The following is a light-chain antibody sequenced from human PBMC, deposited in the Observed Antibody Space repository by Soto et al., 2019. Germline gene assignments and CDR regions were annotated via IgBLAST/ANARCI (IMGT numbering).Light chain of an antibody. CDR3: QKYTSAQLLS. J-gene: IGKJ5*01. V-gene: IGKV1-27*01. CDR1: QGISNY. CDR2: AAS. Sequence: ITESTNSWSASVVDLVTITCRASQGISNYLAWYQQKPGKVPKLLIYAASTLQSGVQSRFSGSGSGTDLTLTISSLQPEDVAPYYFQKYTSAQLLSLGQGTRLEIK.